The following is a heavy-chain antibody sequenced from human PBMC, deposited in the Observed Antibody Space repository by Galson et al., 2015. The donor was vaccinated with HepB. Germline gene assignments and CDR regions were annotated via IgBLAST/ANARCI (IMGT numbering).Heavy chain of an antibody. D-gene: IGHD3-22*01. J-gene: IGHJ4*02. CDR2: ISSYNDNT. Sequence: SVKVSCKASGYSFITYGISWVRQAPGQGLEWMRWISSYNDNTNYAQKVQARITMSTDTTASTTNIVLRILRSDGTAVYYCASIAFDSSGYYCIRGWGQGTTVTVSS. CDR1: GYSFITYG. CDR3: ASIAFDSSGYYCIRG. V-gene: IGHV1-18*01.